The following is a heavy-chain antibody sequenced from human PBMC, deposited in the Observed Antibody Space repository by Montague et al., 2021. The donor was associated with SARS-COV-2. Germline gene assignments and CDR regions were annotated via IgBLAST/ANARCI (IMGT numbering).Heavy chain of an antibody. CDR2: IYYSGST. CDR1: GGSISSSSYY. V-gene: IGHV4-39*07. J-gene: IGHJ6*02. CDR3: ARVGRQQLVRLSGMDV. Sequence: SETLSLICTLSGGSISSSSYYWGWIRQPPGKGLERIGSIYYSGSTYYXPSLKSRVTISVDTSKNQFYLKLSSVTAADTAVYYCARVGRQQLVRLSGMDVWGQGTTVTVSS. D-gene: IGHD6-13*01.